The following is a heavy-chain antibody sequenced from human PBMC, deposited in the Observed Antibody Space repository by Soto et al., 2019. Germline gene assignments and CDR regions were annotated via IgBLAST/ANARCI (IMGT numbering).Heavy chain of an antibody. CDR1: GFTFSSYA. CDR2: ISGSGGST. J-gene: IGHJ6*02. CDR3: AKHRDNSHYYYYGMDV. Sequence: EVQLLESGGGLVQPGGSLRLSCAASGFTFSSYAMSWVRQAPGKGLEWVSGISGSGGSTYYADSVKGRFTISRDNSKNTLYLQMTSLRAEDTAVYYCAKHRDNSHYYYYGMDVWGQGTTVTVSS. V-gene: IGHV3-23*01. D-gene: IGHD1-20*01.